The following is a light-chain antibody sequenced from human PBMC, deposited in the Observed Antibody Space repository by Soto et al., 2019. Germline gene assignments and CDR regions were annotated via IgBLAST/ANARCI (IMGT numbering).Light chain of an antibody. J-gene: IGKJ5*01. CDR2: DAS. Sequence: EIVLTQSPATLSLSPGDRATLSCRASQSVKTFLVWYQQRPGQAPSLLIHDASPTAAGIPARFSGSGFGTAFTLTISSLEPEDAAVYYCQQRSNWHPITFGQGTRLE. CDR3: QQRSNWHPIT. CDR1: QSVKTF. V-gene: IGKV3-11*01.